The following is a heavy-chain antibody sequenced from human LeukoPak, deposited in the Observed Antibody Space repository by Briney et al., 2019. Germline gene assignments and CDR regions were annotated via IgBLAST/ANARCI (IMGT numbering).Heavy chain of an antibody. J-gene: IGHJ4*02. V-gene: IGHV3-30*18. Sequence: GGSLRLSCAASGFPFSSYGMHWVRQAPGKGLEWVALISYDEVQKYYADSMKGRFSISRDNSKNTVHLQMNSLRPEDTAIYYCAKDTSGSNWFSPNGIDYWGQGTLVTVSS. CDR2: ISYDEVQK. CDR3: AKDTSGSNWFSPNGIDY. D-gene: IGHD6-13*01. CDR1: GFPFSSYG.